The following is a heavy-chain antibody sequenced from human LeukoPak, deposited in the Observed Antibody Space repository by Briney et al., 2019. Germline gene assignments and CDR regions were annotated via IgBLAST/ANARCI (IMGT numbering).Heavy chain of an antibody. Sequence: SEILSLTCAVYGGSFSGYYWTLIRQPPGKGLEWIGEINHSGTTNYNPSLKSRVTISVDTSKNQFSLKLSSVTAADTAVYFCARSEGSGSTVLHYWGQGTLVTVSS. V-gene: IGHV4-34*01. D-gene: IGHD3-10*01. CDR3: ARSEGSGSTVLHY. CDR1: GGSFSGYY. J-gene: IGHJ4*02. CDR2: INHSGTT.